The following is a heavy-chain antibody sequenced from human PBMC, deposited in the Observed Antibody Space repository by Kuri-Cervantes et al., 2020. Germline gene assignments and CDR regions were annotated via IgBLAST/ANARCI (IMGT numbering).Heavy chain of an antibody. CDR1: GGTFSSYT. CDR3: ARGNCDGDCSIDY. J-gene: IGHJ4*02. V-gene: IGHV1-69*02. CDR2: IIPILGIA. Sequence: SVKVSCKASGGTFSSYTISWVRQAPGQGLEWMGRIIPILGIANYAQKFQGRVTITADKSTSTAYMELSSLRSEDTAVYYCARGNCDGDCSIDYWGQGTLVTVSS. D-gene: IGHD2-21*02.